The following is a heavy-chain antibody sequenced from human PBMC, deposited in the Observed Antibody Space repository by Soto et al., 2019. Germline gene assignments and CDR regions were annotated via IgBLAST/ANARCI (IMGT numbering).Heavy chain of an antibody. CDR1: GFTFTNAG. V-gene: IGHV3-15*07. J-gene: IGHJ4*01. CDR3: TTDFYSPMLVVRFDY. CDR2: IKSKIDGWTT. D-gene: IGHD2-15*01. Sequence: GGSLRLSCAASGFTFTNAGINWCRQAPGKGLEWVGRIKSKIDGWTTDFAAPVKGRFAISRDDSQNMVYLQMTSLKIEDTAVYFCTTDFYSPMLVVRFDYSG.